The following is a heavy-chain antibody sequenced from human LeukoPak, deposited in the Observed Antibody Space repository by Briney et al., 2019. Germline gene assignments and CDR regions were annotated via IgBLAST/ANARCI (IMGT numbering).Heavy chain of an antibody. CDR2: VIPIFGTA. D-gene: IGHD3-10*01. V-gene: IGHV1-69*05. CDR1: GGTFSSCA. Sequence: GASVKVSCKASGGTFSSCAISWVRQAPGQGLEWMGGVIPIFGTANYAQKFQGRVTITTDESTSTAYMELSSLRSEDTAVYYCARDRFPNWFDPWGQGTLVTVSS. CDR3: ARDRFPNWFDP. J-gene: IGHJ5*02.